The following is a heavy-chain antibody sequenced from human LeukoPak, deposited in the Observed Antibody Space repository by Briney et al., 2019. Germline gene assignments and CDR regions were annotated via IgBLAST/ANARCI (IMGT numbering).Heavy chain of an antibody. Sequence: PGXSXXLSCAASGFTFSSYWMSWVRQAPGKGLEWVANIKQDGSEKYYVDSVKGRFTISRDNAKNSVYMQMNSLRAEDTAVYYCARGFTCYYSWGQGTLVTVSS. CDR3: ARGFTCYYS. D-gene: IGHD3-10*01. CDR2: IKQDGSEK. J-gene: IGHJ5*02. V-gene: IGHV3-7*01. CDR1: GFTFSSYW.